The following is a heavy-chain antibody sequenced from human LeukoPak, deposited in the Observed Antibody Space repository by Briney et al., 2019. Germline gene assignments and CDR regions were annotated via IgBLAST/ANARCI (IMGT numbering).Heavy chain of an antibody. CDR3: AKDRVSSGWYEYYQY. CDR1: GFSFSTYS. J-gene: IGHJ1*01. V-gene: IGHV3-30-3*01. Sequence: GGSLRLSCAASGFSFSTYSMHWVRQAPGKGLEWVALISYDGINKYYADSVKGRFTISRDSSKNTLYLQMNSLRTEDTAVYYCAKDRVSSGWYEYYQYWGQGTLVTVPS. D-gene: IGHD6-19*01. CDR2: ISYDGINK.